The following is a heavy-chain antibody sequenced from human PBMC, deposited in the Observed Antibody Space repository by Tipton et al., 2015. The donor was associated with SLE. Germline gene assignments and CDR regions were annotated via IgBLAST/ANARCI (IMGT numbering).Heavy chain of an antibody. J-gene: IGHJ4*02. Sequence: SLRLSCSASGFTFSSYAMYWVRQAPGKGLEWVSSISSSSSYIYYADSVKGRFTISRDNAKNSLNLQMNSLGAEDTAVYYCARGDDYGDYWGQGTLVTVSS. CDR3: ARGDDYGDY. CDR2: ISSSSSYI. V-gene: IGHV3-21*01. CDR1: GFTFSSYA. D-gene: IGHD3-16*01.